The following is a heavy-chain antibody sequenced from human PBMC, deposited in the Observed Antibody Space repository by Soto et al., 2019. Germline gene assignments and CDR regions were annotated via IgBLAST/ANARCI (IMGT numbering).Heavy chain of an antibody. CDR2: INPMLGVA. Sequence: GASVKVSCKASGGSFSSLVISWLRQAPGQGPEWMGGINPMLGVANFAQKFQDRVTITADESTTTAYMELGSLRSEDTAVYYCARGPAQFDPWGQGTLVTVSS. D-gene: IGHD2-2*01. V-gene: IGHV1-69*10. CDR1: GGSFSSLV. CDR3: ARGPAQFDP. J-gene: IGHJ5*02.